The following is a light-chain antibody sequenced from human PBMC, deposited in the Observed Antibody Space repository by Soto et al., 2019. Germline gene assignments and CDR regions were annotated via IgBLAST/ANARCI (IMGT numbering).Light chain of an antibody. CDR1: QIISNW. CDR2: KAS. CDR3: QQSNSYPFT. Sequence: DIQMTQSPSTLSASVGDRVTITCRASQIISNWLAWYQQKPGKAPKVLIYKASSLETGVPSRFSGSGSGTEFTLTISSLQPDDFVTYYCQQSNSYPFTFGPGTKVNIQ. J-gene: IGKJ3*01. V-gene: IGKV1-5*03.